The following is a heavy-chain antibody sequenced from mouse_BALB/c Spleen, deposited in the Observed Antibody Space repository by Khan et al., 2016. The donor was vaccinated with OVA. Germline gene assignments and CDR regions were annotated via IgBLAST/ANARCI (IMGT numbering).Heavy chain of an antibody. J-gene: IGHJ3*01. CDR2: INPYNGGT. V-gene: IGHV1-20*01. CDR3: VRSASYGDYVEAWFAY. D-gene: IGHD2-13*01. Sequence: EVQLQQSGPELVKPGASMKMSCKASGYSFTGYTMNWVKQSRVKNLEWIGLINPYNGGTAYNQKFGGKATLTVDKSSNPAYMELRSLTSEDSAVYDCVRSASYGDYVEAWFAYWGQGTLVTVSA. CDR1: GYSFTGYT.